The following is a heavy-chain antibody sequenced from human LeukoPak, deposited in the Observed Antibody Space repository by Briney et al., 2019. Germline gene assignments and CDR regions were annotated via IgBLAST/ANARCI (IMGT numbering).Heavy chain of an antibody. CDR2: FDPEDGET. Sequence: ASVKVSCKVSGYTLTELSMHWVRQAPGKGLEWMGGFDPEDGETIYTQKFQGRVTMTEDTSTDTAYMELNSLRSEDTAVYYCATSPRIVVVPAAMIRWFDPWGQGTLVTVSS. V-gene: IGHV1-24*01. D-gene: IGHD2-2*01. CDR1: GYTLTELS. J-gene: IGHJ5*02. CDR3: ATSPRIVVVPAAMIRWFDP.